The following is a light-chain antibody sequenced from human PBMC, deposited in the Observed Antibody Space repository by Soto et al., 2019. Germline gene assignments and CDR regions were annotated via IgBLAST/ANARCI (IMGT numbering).Light chain of an antibody. Sequence: QSVLTQPASVSGSPGQSITISCTGTSSDVGSHNLVSWYQQHPGQAPKLMIYEVSKRPLGVSARFSASKSGNTASLTISGLQAEVEADYHCSSYRGSRAVFGGGTQLTVL. CDR2: EVS. V-gene: IGLV2-23*02. CDR3: SSYRGSRAV. J-gene: IGLJ7*01. CDR1: SSDVGSHNL.